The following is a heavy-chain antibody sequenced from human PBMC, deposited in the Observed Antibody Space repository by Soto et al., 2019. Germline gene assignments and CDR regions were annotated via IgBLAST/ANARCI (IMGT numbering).Heavy chain of an antibody. Sequence: QVQLQESGPGLVKPSETLSLTCTVSGASISDSYWAWIRQPPGKGLEYIGHISYTGSTNYSPSLQSRVTMSVDTSKNQFSLKLTSVTAADTAVYYCARHATGGTYPVDYWGQGTLVTVS. J-gene: IGHJ4*02. CDR1: GASISDSY. CDR2: ISYTGST. CDR3: ARHATGGTYPVDY. D-gene: IGHD1-26*01. V-gene: IGHV4-59*08.